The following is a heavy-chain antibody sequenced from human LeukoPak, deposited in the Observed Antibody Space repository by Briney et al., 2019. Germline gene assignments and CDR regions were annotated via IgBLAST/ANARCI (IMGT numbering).Heavy chain of an antibody. CDR3: ARATAIVSYYYYYYMDV. V-gene: IGHV4-61*02. D-gene: IGHD2-2*02. J-gene: IGHJ6*03. CDR2: MYTSGST. Sequence: ASQTLSLTCTVSGGSISSGSYYWSWIRQPAGKGLEWIGRMYTSGSTNYNPSLKSRVTISVDTSKNQFSLKLSSVTAADTAVYYCARATAIVSYYYYYYMDVWGKGTTVTVSS. CDR1: GGSISSGSYY.